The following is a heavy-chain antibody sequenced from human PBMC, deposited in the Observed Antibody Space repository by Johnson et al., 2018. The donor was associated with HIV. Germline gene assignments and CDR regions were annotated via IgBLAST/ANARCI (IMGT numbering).Heavy chain of an antibody. D-gene: IGHD2-2*01. CDR2: ISYDGSNK. Sequence: QEQLVESGGGMVQPGGSLRLSCAASGLTFSGSGMHWVRQAPGKGLEWVAVISYDGSNKYYADSVKGRFTISRDNSKNTLYLQMNSLRAEDTAVYYCAKGLVAAALRLGGAFDIWGQGTMVTVSS. CDR1: GLTFSGSG. V-gene: IGHV3-33*05. J-gene: IGHJ3*02. CDR3: AKGLVAAALRLGGAFDI.